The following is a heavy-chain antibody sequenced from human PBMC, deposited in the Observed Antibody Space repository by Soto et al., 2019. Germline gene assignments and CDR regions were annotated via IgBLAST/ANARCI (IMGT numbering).Heavy chain of an antibody. V-gene: IGHV3-23*01. Sequence: GGSLRLSCVGSGFTFSSHAMSWVRQAPGKGLEWVSAITDSGGSKYYADSVKGRFTISRDNSKNTLFLQMNSLRAEDTAVYYCAKDDLGGIAVAGIFDYWGQGTLVTVSS. CDR3: AKDDLGGIAVAGIFDY. CDR2: ITDSGGSK. CDR1: GFTFSSHA. J-gene: IGHJ4*02. D-gene: IGHD6-19*01.